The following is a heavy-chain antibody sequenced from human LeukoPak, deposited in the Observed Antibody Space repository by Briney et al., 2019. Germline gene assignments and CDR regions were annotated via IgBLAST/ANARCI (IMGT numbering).Heavy chain of an antibody. CDR3: ARPVQGPYYGSGSYYYKHY. D-gene: IGHD3-10*01. CDR1: GGTFSSYA. CDR2: IIPILGIA. Sequence: SVKVSCKASGGTFSSYAISWVRQAPGQGLEWMGRIIPILGIANYAQKFQGRVTITADKSTSTAYMELSSLRSEDTAVYYCARPVQGPYYGSGSYYYKHYWGQGILVTVSS. J-gene: IGHJ4*02. V-gene: IGHV1-69*04.